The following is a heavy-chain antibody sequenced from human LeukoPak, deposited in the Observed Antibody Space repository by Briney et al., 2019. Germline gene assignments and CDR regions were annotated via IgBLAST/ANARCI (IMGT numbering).Heavy chain of an antibody. D-gene: IGHD4-17*01. CDR2: ISAYNGNT. CDR3: AIDRATTVTTWAEIDY. Sequence: GASVKVSCKASGYTFTSYGISWVRQAPGQGLEWMGWISAYNGNTNYAQKLQGRVTMTTDTSTSTAYMELRSLRSDDTAVYYCAIDRATTVTTWAEIDYWGQGTLVTVSS. V-gene: IGHV1-18*01. CDR1: GYTFTSYG. J-gene: IGHJ4*02.